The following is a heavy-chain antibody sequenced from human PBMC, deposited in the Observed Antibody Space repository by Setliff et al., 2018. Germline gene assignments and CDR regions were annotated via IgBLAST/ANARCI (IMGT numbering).Heavy chain of an antibody. D-gene: IGHD3-22*01. CDR2: ISSSGSTI. Sequence: PGWSLRLSCAASGFTFGSYEMNWVRQAPGKGLEWVSYISSSGSTIYYADSVEGRFIISRDNSRNMVYLQMHNLKGDDTGVYYCAHHDDSDHYPAAFDHWGQGTLVTVSS. CDR1: GFTFGSYE. V-gene: IGHV3-48*03. J-gene: IGHJ4*02. CDR3: AHHDDSDHYPAAFDH.